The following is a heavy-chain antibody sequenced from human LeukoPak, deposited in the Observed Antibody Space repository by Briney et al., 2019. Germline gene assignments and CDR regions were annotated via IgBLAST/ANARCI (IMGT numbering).Heavy chain of an antibody. V-gene: IGHV4-59*08. CDR3: ARHVTNYSNWFDP. D-gene: IGHD3-10*01. Sequence: SETLSLTCTVSGGSISSYYWSWIRQPPGNGLEWIGYIYYSGSTNYNPSLKSRVTISVDTSKNQFSLKLSSVTAADTAVYYCARHVTNYSNWFDPWGQGTLVTVSS. J-gene: IGHJ5*02. CDR1: GGSISSYY. CDR2: IYYSGST.